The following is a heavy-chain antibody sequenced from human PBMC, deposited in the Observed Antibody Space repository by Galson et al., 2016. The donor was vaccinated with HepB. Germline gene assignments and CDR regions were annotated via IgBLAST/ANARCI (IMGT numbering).Heavy chain of an antibody. CDR1: GFTFSNYG. CDR2: IWYDGRNK. Sequence: SLRLSCAASGFTFSNYGMHWVRQAPGKGLEWVAVIWYDGRNKYYADSVKGRFTISRDNSKNTLYRQMNSLRAEDTAVYYCARTNDFWSGYPHGDVWGKGTTVTVSS. V-gene: IGHV3-33*01. D-gene: IGHD3-3*01. CDR3: ARTNDFWSGYPHGDV. J-gene: IGHJ6*04.